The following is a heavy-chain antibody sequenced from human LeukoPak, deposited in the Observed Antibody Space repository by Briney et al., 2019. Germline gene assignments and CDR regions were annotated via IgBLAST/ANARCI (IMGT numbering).Heavy chain of an antibody. CDR3: ASGWRGTSSPVDVFDI. CDR1: GGSISSSSYY. D-gene: IGHD6-6*01. Sequence: SETLSLTCTVSGGSISSSSYYWGWIRQPPGRGLEWIGSIYYSGSTYYNPSLKSRVTISVDTSKNQFSLKLSSVTAADTAVYYCASGWRGTSSPVDVFDIWGQGTMVTVST. J-gene: IGHJ3*02. CDR2: IYYSGST. V-gene: IGHV4-39*07.